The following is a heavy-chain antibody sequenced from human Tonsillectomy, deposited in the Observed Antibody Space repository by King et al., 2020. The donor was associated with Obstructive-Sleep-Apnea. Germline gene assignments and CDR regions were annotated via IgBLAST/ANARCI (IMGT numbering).Heavy chain of an antibody. D-gene: IGHD4-17*01. V-gene: IGHV4-31*03. J-gene: IGHJ2*01. CDR3: ARDRRDDYGDYNFDL. CDR1: GGSISSSGYF. CDR2: IYYSGST. Sequence: QLQESGPGLVKPSQTLSLTCTVSGGSISSSGYFWTWIRQHPGKGLEWIGYIYYSGSTYYNPSLKSRVTISRDTSKNQFSLKVSSVTAADTAVYYCARDRRDDYGDYNFDLWGHGTLVTVSS.